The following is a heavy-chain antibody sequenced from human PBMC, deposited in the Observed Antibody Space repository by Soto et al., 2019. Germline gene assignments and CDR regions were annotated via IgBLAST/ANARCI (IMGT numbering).Heavy chain of an antibody. CDR3: ARVLGDYGADGH. Sequence: ASVKVSCKASGGTFSSYAISWVRQAPGQGLEWMGWISAYNRNTNYAQNLRGRVTMTTDTSTSTAYMELRSLRSDDTAVYYCARVLGDYGADGHWGQGTLVTVSS. D-gene: IGHD4-17*01. J-gene: IGHJ4*02. V-gene: IGHV1-18*01. CDR2: ISAYNRNT. CDR1: GGTFSSYA.